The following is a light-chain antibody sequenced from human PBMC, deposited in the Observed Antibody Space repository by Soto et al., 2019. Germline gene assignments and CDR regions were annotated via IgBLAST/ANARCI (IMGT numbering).Light chain of an antibody. J-gene: IGLJ2*01. CDR2: SYN. V-gene: IGLV1-44*01. Sequence: QSVLTQPPSASGTPGQRVIISCSGSSSNIGSNTVNWYQQIPGTAPKLLIYSYNQRPSGVPDRFSGSKSATSASLPISGLQSEDEAEYYCAAWDDSLNGVLFGGGTKLTVL. CDR3: AAWDDSLNGVL. CDR1: SSNIGSNT.